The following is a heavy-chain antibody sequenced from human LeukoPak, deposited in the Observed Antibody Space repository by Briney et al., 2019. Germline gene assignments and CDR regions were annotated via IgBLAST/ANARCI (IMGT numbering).Heavy chain of an antibody. V-gene: IGHV4-4*07. D-gene: IGHD5-18*01. CDR2: IDTSGNT. CDR3: ARGNEYSYGRKFDY. CDR1: GGSISSYY. Sequence: SETLSLTCTVSGGSISSYYWSWIRQPAGKGLEWIGRIDTSGNTNYKPSLKSRVTMSVDTSKNQFSLKLSSVTAADTAVYYCARGNEYSYGRKFDYWGQGTLVTVSS. J-gene: IGHJ4*02.